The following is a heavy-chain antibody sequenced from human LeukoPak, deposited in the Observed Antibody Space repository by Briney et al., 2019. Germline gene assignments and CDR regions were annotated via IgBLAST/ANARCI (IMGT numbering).Heavy chain of an antibody. D-gene: IGHD3-3*01. CDR2: IIPIFGTA. Sequence: SVKVSCKASGGTFSSYAISWVRQAPGQGLEWMEGIIPIFGTANYAQKFQGRVTITADESTSTAYMELSSLRSEDTAVYYCARVGILNDFWSGYPFDPWGQGTLVTVSS. J-gene: IGHJ5*02. CDR1: GGTFSSYA. CDR3: ARVGILNDFWSGYPFDP. V-gene: IGHV1-69*01.